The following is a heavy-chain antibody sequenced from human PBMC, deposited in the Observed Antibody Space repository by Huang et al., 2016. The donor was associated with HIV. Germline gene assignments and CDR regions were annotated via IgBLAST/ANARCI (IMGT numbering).Heavy chain of an antibody. D-gene: IGHD2-21*01. CDR1: GYTLTELS. V-gene: IGHV1-24*01. Sequence: QVQLVQSGAEVKKPGASVKVSCKVSGYTLTELSIHWVRPAPGKGLEWSGGFAPEHGETTYAQNFQGRVTMTEETSTGRAYMELNSLSSEETAVYYCATGFDTYYDIWGQGTMVIASS. CDR3: ATGFDTYYDI. J-gene: IGHJ3*02. CDR2: FAPEHGET.